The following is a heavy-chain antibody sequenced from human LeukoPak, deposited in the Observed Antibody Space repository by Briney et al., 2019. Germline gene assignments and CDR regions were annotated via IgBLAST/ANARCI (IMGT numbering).Heavy chain of an antibody. CDR2: IYYSGST. Sequence: SETLSLTCTVSGGSISSYYWSWIRQPPGKGLEWIGYIYYSGSTNYNPSLKSRVTISVDTSKNQFSLKLSSVTAADTAVYYCARDSAVPYGAEGAFDIWGQGTMVTVSS. CDR1: GGSISSYY. J-gene: IGHJ3*02. V-gene: IGHV4-59*01. CDR3: ARDSAVPYGAEGAFDI. D-gene: IGHD4-17*01.